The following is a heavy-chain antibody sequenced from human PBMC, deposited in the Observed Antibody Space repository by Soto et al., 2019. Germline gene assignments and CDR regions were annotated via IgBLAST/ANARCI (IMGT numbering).Heavy chain of an antibody. D-gene: IGHD3-16*01. CDR1: GDSVSSNSAA. CDR3: AGGDQGFDY. V-gene: IGHV6-1*01. Sequence: SQTLSLTCAISGDSVSSNSAAWNWIRQSPSRGLEWLGRTYYRSKWFNNYALSVKSRITINPDTSKNQFSLQLNSVTPEDMAVIYWAGGDQGFDYWGQETLVTVSS. J-gene: IGHJ4*02. CDR2: TYYRSKWFN.